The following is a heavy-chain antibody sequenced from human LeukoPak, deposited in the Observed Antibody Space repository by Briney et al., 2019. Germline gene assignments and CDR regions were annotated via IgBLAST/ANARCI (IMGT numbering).Heavy chain of an antibody. J-gene: IGHJ6*03. CDR3: ARGLFLQRHRQLRYYYMDV. Sequence: AASVKVSCKASGYTFTSYDINWVRQATGQGLEWMGWMNPNSGNTGYAQKFQGRVTMTRNTSISTAYMELSSLRSEDTAVYYCARGLFLQRHRQLRYYYMDVWGKGTTVTVSS. D-gene: IGHD6-6*01. V-gene: IGHV1-8*01. CDR2: MNPNSGNT. CDR1: GYTFTSYD.